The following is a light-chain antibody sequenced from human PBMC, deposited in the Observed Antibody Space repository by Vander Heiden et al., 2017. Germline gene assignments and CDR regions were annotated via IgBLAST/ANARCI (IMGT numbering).Light chain of an antibody. CDR1: QCVSSN. J-gene: IGKJ1*01. CDR2: GAS. CDR3: QQYNNWPPT. V-gene: IGKV3-15*01. Sequence: IVMTQSPATLSVSPGESATLSCRASQCVSSNLAWYQQKPGQAPRLLIYGASTRATGIPARFSGSGSGTEFTLTISSLQSEDFAVYYCQQYNNWPPTFGQGTKVEIK.